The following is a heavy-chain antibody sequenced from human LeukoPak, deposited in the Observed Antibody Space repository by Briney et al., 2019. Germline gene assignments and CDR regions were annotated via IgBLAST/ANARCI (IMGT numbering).Heavy chain of an antibody. D-gene: IGHD3-3*01. Sequence: RRASVKVSCKASGGTFSSYAISWVRQAPGQGLEWMGRIIPILGIANYAQKFQGRVTITADKSTSTAYMELSSLRSEDTAVYYCARVSTIFGVVPYYYYGMDVWGQGTTVTVSS. V-gene: IGHV1-69*04. J-gene: IGHJ6*02. CDR1: GGTFSSYA. CDR3: ARVSTIFGVVPYYYYGMDV. CDR2: IIPILGIA.